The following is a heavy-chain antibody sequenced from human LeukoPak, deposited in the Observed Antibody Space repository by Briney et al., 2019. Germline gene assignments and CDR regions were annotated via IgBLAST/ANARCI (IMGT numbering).Heavy chain of an antibody. V-gene: IGHV4-39*01. CDR3: ASLSSGWSKYY. Sequence: SETLSLTCTVSGGSISSSSYYWGWIRQPPGKGLEWIGSIYYSGSTYYNPSLKSRVTISVDTSKNQFSLKLSSVTAADAAVYYCASLSSGWSKYYWGQGTLVTVSS. D-gene: IGHD6-19*01. J-gene: IGHJ4*02. CDR2: IYYSGST. CDR1: GGSISSSSYY.